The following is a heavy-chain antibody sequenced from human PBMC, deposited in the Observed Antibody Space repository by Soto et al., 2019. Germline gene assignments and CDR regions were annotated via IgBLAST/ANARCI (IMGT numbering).Heavy chain of an antibody. CDR1: GFTFSSYE. CDR3: ARSGYNWNDGARGYFDY. D-gene: IGHD1-20*01. Sequence: PGGSLRLSCAASGFTFSSYEMNWVRQAPGKGLEWVSYISSSGRTIYYADSVKGRFTISRDNAKNSLYLQMNSLRAEDTAVYYCARSGYNWNDGARGYFDYWGQGTLVTDSS. J-gene: IGHJ4*02. V-gene: IGHV3-48*03. CDR2: ISSSGRTI.